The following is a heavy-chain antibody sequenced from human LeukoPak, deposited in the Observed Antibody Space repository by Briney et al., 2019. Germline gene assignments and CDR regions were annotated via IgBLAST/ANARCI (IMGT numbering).Heavy chain of an antibody. D-gene: IGHD1-26*01. V-gene: IGHV4-59*01. CDR3: ATNRVGTYDRPFDI. CDR2: IYYSGST. J-gene: IGHJ3*02. Sequence: SETLSLTCTVSGGSISSYYWSWVRQPPGKGLEWVGYIYYSGSTNYNPSLKSRVTISVDTSKNQFSLKLSSVTAADTAVYFCATNRVGTYDRPFDIWGQGTMVTVSS. CDR1: GGSISSYY.